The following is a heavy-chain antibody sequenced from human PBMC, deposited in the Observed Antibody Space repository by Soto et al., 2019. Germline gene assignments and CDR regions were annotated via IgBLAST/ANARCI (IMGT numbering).Heavy chain of an antibody. V-gene: IGHV4-30-2*01. CDR3: ASRPSRYCSGGSCYSLYYGMDV. CDR1: GGSISSGGYS. Sequence: PSETLSLTCAVSGGSISSGGYSWSWIRQPPGKGLEWIGYIYHSGSTYYNPSLKSRVTISVDRSKNQFSLKLSSVTAADTAVYYCASRPSRYCSGGSCYSLYYGMDVWGQGTTVTVSS. J-gene: IGHJ6*02. CDR2: IYHSGST. D-gene: IGHD2-15*01.